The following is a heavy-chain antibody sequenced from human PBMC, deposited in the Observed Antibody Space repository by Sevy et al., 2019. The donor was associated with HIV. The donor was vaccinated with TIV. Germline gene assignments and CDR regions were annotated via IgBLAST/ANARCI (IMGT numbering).Heavy chain of an antibody. D-gene: IGHD3-10*01. CDR3: ARESYGSGSYYFDY. CDR1: GGSISSGTYY. J-gene: IGHJ4*02. V-gene: IGHV4-31*03. Sequence: SETLSLTCTVSGGSISSGTYYWSWIRQFPGKGLEWIGYIYYSGSTYYNPSLKSRVTISVDTSKKQFSLKVSSVTAADTAVYYCARESYGSGSYYFDYWGQGTLVTVSS. CDR2: IYYSGST.